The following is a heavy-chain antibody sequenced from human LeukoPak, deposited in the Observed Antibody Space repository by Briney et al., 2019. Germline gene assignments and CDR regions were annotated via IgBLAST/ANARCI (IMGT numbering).Heavy chain of an antibody. CDR1: GFSFSSYT. CDR3: ARTYCSSTSCHSNYYYYYYMDV. Sequence: GGSLRLSCAASGFSFSSYTMTWVRQAPGKGLEWVSSISSSSTHIYYADSVKGRFTISRDNSKNSLYLQMNSLRAEDTAVYYCARTYCSSTSCHSNYYYYYYMDVWGKGTTVTVSS. CDR2: ISSSSTHI. V-gene: IGHV3-21*01. D-gene: IGHD2-2*01. J-gene: IGHJ6*03.